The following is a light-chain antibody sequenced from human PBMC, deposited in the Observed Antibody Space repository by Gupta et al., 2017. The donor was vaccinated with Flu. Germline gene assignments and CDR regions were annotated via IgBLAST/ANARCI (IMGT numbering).Light chain of an antibody. CDR2: KAS. J-gene: IGKJ2*01. Sequence: DMHMTHPPSTLSASVGDRVTITCRASQSISSWLAWYQQKPGKAPKLLIYKASSLESGVPSRFSGSGSGTEFTLTISSLQPDDFATYYCQQYNSYRMYTFGQGTKLEIK. V-gene: IGKV1-5*03. CDR3: QQYNSYRMYT. CDR1: QSISSW.